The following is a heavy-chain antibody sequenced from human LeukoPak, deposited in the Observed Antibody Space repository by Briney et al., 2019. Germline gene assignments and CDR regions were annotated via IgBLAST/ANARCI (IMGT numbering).Heavy chain of an antibody. CDR3: ARMYCSSISCSRSRVVPPYFDY. CDR2: IIPIFGTA. Sequence: SVKVSCKASGGTFSSYATSWVRQAPGQGLEWMGGIIPIFGTANYAQKFQGRVTITADESTSTAYMELSSLRSEDTAVYYCARMYCSSISCSRSRVVPPYFDYWGQGTLVTVSS. J-gene: IGHJ4*02. CDR1: GGTFSSYA. D-gene: IGHD2-2*01. V-gene: IGHV1-69*13.